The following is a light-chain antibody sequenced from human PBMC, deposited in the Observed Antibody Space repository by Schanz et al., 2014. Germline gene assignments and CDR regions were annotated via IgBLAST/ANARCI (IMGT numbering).Light chain of an antibody. J-gene: IGKJ2*01. CDR1: QSVSSF. CDR3: QQYGSSPPMYT. Sequence: EIVLTQSPATLSLSPGDRATLSCRASQSVSSFLAWYQQKRGQAPRLLIYDASNRATGIPARFSGSGSGADFTLTISRLEPEDFAVYYCQQYGSSPPMYTFGQGTKLEIK. CDR2: DAS. V-gene: IGKV3-20*01.